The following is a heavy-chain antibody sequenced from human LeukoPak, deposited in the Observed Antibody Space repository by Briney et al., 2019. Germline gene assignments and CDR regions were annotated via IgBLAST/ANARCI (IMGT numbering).Heavy chain of an antibody. D-gene: IGHD3-9*01. CDR2: IRYDGSNK. Sequence: PGGSLRLSCAASGFTFSSYGMHWVRQATGKGLEWVAFIRYDGSNKYYADSVKGRFTISRDNSKNTLYLQMNSLRAEDTAVYYCAKDHSGTYDILTGYKYGMDVWGQGTTVTVSS. CDR3: AKDHSGTYDILTGYKYGMDV. V-gene: IGHV3-30*02. CDR1: GFTFSSYG. J-gene: IGHJ6*02.